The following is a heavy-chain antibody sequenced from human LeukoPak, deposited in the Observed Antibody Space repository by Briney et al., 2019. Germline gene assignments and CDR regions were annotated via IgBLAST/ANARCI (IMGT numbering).Heavy chain of an antibody. Sequence: ASVKVSCKASGYTFTSYGISWVRQAPGQGLEWMGWISAYNGNTNYAQKLQGRVTMTTDTSTSTAYMELRSLRSDDTAVYYCARGVWLGRVEPPDWVPRDYWGQGTLVTVSS. J-gene: IGHJ4*02. CDR2: ISAYNGNT. D-gene: IGHD1-14*01. CDR1: GYTFTSYG. CDR3: ARGVWLGRVEPPDWVPRDY. V-gene: IGHV1-18*01.